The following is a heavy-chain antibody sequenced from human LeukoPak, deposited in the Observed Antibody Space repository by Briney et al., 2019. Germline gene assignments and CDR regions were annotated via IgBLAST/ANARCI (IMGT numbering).Heavy chain of an antibody. J-gene: IGHJ6*03. D-gene: IGHD3-10*01. CDR2: IYPGDSDT. V-gene: IGHV5-51*01. CDR1: GYSFTSYW. Sequence: GESLKISCKGSGYSFTSYWIGWVRHMPGKGLEWMGIIYPGDSDTRYSPSFQGQVTISADKSISTAYLQWSSLKASDTAVYYCASSIIRGGYYYYMDVWGKGTTVTVSS. CDR3: ASSIIRGGYYYYMDV.